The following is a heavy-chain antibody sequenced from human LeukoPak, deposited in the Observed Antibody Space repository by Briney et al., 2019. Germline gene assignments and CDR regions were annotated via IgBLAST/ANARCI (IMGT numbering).Heavy chain of an antibody. Sequence: ASVKVSCKASGYTFIGYYMHWVRQAPGQGLEWMGWINPNSGGTNYAQKFQGRVTMTRDTSISTAYMELSSLRSEDTAVYYCAATQGNSGYWGQGTLVTVSS. D-gene: IGHD4-23*01. CDR2: INPNSGGT. CDR1: GYTFIGYY. J-gene: IGHJ4*02. V-gene: IGHV1-2*02. CDR3: AATQGNSGY.